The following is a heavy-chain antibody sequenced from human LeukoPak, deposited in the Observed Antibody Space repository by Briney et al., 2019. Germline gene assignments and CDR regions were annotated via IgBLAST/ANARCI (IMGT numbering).Heavy chain of an antibody. J-gene: IGHJ4*02. CDR1: GFTFNIYE. CDR2: ISSSGRSI. CDR3: AKEDIAGNGFPFDS. Sequence: QPGGYLILYCAASGFTFNIYEMNWVRQAPGNGPEWISYISSSGRSIYYADSVKGRFTISRDNAKNSVYLQMNSLRVEDTAIYYRAKEDIAGNGFPFDSWGQGTMVTVSS. D-gene: IGHD5-12*01. V-gene: IGHV3-48*03.